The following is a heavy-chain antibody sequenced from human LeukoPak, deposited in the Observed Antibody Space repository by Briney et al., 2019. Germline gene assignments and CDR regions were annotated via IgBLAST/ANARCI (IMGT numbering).Heavy chain of an antibody. Sequence: SGGSLRLSCAASGFSFRRCAMNWVRQAPGKGLVWVSRINSDGSSTSYADSVKGRFTISRDNAKNTLYLQMNSLRAEDTAVYYCARDLYQGFDYWGQGTLVTVSS. CDR1: GFSFRRCA. CDR3: ARDLYQGFDY. J-gene: IGHJ4*02. V-gene: IGHV3-74*01. CDR2: INSDGSST. D-gene: IGHD2-2*01.